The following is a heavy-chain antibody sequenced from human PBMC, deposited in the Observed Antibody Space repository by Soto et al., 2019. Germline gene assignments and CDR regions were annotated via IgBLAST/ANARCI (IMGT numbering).Heavy chain of an antibody. Sequence: QMQLVQSGPVVKKPGTSVKVSYKASTFTFTSSAVQWVRQARGQRLEWIGWIVVGSGNTKYAQNFQERVTITRDMSSGTAYLELSSLRSEDTAVYYCATHREGATYYFDYWGQGTLLTVS. J-gene: IGHJ4*02. CDR2: IVVGSGNT. V-gene: IGHV1-58*01. D-gene: IGHD1-26*01. CDR1: TFTFTSSA. CDR3: ATHREGATYYFDY.